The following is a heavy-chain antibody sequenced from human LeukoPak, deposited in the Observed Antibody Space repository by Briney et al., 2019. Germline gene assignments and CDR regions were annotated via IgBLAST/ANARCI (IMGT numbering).Heavy chain of an antibody. J-gene: IGHJ4*02. CDR2: INHSGST. CDR1: GGSFSGYY. V-gene: IGHV4-34*01. D-gene: IGHD3-3*01. Sequence: PSETLSLTCAVYGGSFSGYYWSWIRQPPGKGLEWIGEINHSGSTNYNPSLKSRVTISVDTSKNQFSLKLSSVTAADTAVYYCAGGEPTNYDFWSGYPGKYYFDYWGQGTLVTVSS. CDR3: AGGEPTNYDFWSGYPGKYYFDY.